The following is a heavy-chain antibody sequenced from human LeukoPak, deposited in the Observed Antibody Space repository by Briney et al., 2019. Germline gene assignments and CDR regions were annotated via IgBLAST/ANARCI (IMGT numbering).Heavy chain of an antibody. Sequence: PSETLSLTCTVSGDSTSDYFYNWIRQAPGKGLEWIGYTRYRGTTSYNPSLKSRVTISLDTSQKQFSLKLNSVTSADTAVYYCAAEVNNDRWLDWDYWGRGTLVTVSS. CDR3: AAEVNNDRWLDWDY. CDR2: TRYRGTT. D-gene: IGHD3/OR15-3a*01. CDR1: GDSTSDYF. V-gene: IGHV4-59*01. J-gene: IGHJ4*02.